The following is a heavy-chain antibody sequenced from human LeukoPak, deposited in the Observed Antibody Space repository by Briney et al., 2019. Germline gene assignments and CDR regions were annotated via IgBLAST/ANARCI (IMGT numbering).Heavy chain of an antibody. Sequence: PSETLSLTCTVSGGSISSYYWSWIGQPPGKGLEWIGYIYNSGSTNYNPSLKSRVTISVDTSKNQFSLKVSSVTAADTAVYYCARGLYGYGSDFDYWGQGTLVTVSS. J-gene: IGHJ4*02. V-gene: IGHV4-59*01. D-gene: IGHD5-18*01. CDR3: ARGLYGYGSDFDY. CDR1: GGSISSYY. CDR2: IYNSGST.